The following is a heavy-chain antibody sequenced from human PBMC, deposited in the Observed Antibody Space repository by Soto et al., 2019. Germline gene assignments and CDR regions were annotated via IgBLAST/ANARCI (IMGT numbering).Heavy chain of an antibody. V-gene: IGHV1-3*01. J-gene: IGHJ4*02. CDR3: ARVLGGYCTNGVCYSFDY. CDR1: GYTFTSYA. D-gene: IGHD2-8*01. CDR2: INAGNGNT. Sequence: ASVKVSCKASGYTFTSYAMHWVRQAPGQRLEWMGWINAGNGNTKYSQKFQGRVTITRDTSASTAYMELSSLRSEDTAVYYCARVLGGYCTNGVCYSFDYWGQGTLVTVSS.